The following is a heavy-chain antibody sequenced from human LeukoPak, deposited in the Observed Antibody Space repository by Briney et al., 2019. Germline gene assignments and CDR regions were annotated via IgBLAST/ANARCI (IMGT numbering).Heavy chain of an antibody. CDR1: GGSISSSSYY. V-gene: IGHV4-39*07. CDR2: IYYSGST. J-gene: IGHJ4*02. CDR3: ARGGAMNFDY. D-gene: IGHD3-10*01. Sequence: SETLSLTCTVSGGSISSSSYYWGWIRQPPGKGLEWIGSIYYSGSTYYNPSLKSRVTISVDTSKNQFSLKLGSVTAADTAVYYCARGGAMNFDYWGQGTLVTVSS.